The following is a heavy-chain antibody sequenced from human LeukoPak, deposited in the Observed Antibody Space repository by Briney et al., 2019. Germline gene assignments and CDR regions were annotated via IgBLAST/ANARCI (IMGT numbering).Heavy chain of an antibody. Sequence: GGSLRLSCAASGFTFSSYAMSWVRQAPGKGPEWVSAISGSGGSTYYADSVRGRFTISRDNSKNTLYLQMNSLRGEDTAVYYCAKRSAAGTGWFDPWGQGTLVTVSS. CDR1: GFTFSSYA. J-gene: IGHJ5*02. V-gene: IGHV3-23*01. CDR2: ISGSGGST. D-gene: IGHD6-19*01. CDR3: AKRSAAGTGWFDP.